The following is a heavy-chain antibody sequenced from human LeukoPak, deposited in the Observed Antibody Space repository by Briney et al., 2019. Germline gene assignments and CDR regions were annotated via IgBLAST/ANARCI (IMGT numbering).Heavy chain of an antibody. CDR1: GFTFSSYG. CDR3: ARDTYIYGSSAYYFDY. V-gene: IGHV3-30*02. D-gene: IGHD5-18*01. Sequence: GGSLRLSCAASGFTFSSYGMHWVRQAPGKGLEWVAFIRYDGSNKYYADSVKGRFTISRDNSKNTLYLEMSNLRAEDTAVYYCARDTYIYGSSAYYFDYWGQGTLVTVSS. J-gene: IGHJ4*02. CDR2: IRYDGSNK.